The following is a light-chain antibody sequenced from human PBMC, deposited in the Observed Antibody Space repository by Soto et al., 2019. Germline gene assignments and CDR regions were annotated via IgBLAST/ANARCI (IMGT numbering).Light chain of an antibody. Sequence: EIVLTQSPGTLSLSPGDRATLSCRASQSVSGSYLAWYQQKPGQAPRLLIYVASSRATGIPDRFSGSGSGTDFTITISRLEPEDFAVYYCQQYGSSPRTFGQGTKVEIQ. CDR3: QQYGSSPRT. CDR2: VAS. V-gene: IGKV3-20*01. CDR1: QSVSGSY. J-gene: IGKJ1*01.